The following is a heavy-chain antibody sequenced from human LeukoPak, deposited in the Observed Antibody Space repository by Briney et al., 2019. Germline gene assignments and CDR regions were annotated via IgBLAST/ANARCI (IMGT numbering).Heavy chain of an antibody. V-gene: IGHV1-69*04. CDR2: IIPILGIA. Sequence: GASVKVSCKASGGTFSSYAISWVRQAPGQGLEWMGRIIPILGIANYAQKFQGRVTITADESTSTAYMELSSLRSEDTAVYYCARAPNYYDSSGYLDYWGQGTLVTVSS. CDR1: GGTFSSYA. D-gene: IGHD3-22*01. J-gene: IGHJ4*02. CDR3: ARAPNYYDSSGYLDY.